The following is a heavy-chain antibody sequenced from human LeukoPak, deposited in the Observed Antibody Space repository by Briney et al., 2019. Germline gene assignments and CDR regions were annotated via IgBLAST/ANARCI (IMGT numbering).Heavy chain of an antibody. V-gene: IGHV6-1*01. CDR2: TYYRSKWYN. CDR1: GDSVSSNSAA. D-gene: IGHD3-10*01. CDR3: AGGSGSYYNVAYYFDY. Sequence: SQTLSLTCAISGDSVSSNSAAWNWIRQSPSRGLEWLGRTYYRSKWYNDYAVSVKSRITINPDTSKNQFSLQLNSVTPEDTAVYYCAGGSGSYYNVAYYFDYWGQGTLVTVPS. J-gene: IGHJ4*02.